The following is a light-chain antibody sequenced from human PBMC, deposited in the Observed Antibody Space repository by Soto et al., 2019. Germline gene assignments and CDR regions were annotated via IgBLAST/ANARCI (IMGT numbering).Light chain of an antibody. Sequence: QSVLTQPPSASGTPGQRVTISCSGSSSNIGSYYVYWYQQLPGTVPQLLIYRNSERPSGVPDRFSGSKSGNSASLAISGLQSEDEADYYCAACEDSLSVVVFGGGTKVTVL. CDR2: RNS. CDR3: AACEDSLSVVV. J-gene: IGLJ2*01. CDR1: SSNIGSYY. V-gene: IGLV1-47*01.